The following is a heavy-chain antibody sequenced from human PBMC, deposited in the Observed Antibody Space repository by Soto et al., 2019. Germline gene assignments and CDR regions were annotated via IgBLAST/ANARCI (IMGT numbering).Heavy chain of an antibody. Sequence: GGSLRLSXAASGVTFSSYGMHWVRQAPGKGLEWVAVIWYDGSNKYYADSVKGRFTISRDNSKNTLYLQMNSLRAEDTAVYYCARGGYYYYYDSSGYPNAFDIWGQGTMVTVSS. J-gene: IGHJ3*02. D-gene: IGHD3-22*01. CDR1: GVTFSSYG. CDR3: ARGGYYYYYDSSGYPNAFDI. V-gene: IGHV3-33*01. CDR2: IWYDGSNK.